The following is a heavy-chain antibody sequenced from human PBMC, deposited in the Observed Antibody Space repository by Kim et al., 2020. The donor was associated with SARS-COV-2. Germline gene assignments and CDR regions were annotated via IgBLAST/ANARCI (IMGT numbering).Heavy chain of an antibody. J-gene: IGHJ3*02. V-gene: IGHV3-30-3*01. CDR2: ISHDGSNK. CDR3: ARTSPNVWGIDQQRMRDVAFDI. Sequence: GGSLRLSCAASAFTFSGYAMHWVRQAPGKGLEWMAVISHDGSNKFYADSVKGRFTISRDNSKNTLYMQMNSVRVEDTAVYHCARTSPNVWGIDQQRMRDVAFDIWGQGTMVTVSS. D-gene: IGHD3-16*01. CDR1: AFTFSGYA.